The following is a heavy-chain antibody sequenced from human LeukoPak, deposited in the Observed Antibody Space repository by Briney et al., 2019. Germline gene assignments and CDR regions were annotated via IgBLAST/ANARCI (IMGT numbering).Heavy chain of an antibody. D-gene: IGHD2-2*01. CDR1: GFTFSSYG. CDR2: IWYDGSNK. J-gene: IGHJ6*03. CDR3: AKGERSTSLYYYYYYMDG. Sequence: GGSLRLSCAASGFTFSSYGMHWVRQAPGKGLEWVAVIWYDGSNKYYADSVKGRFTISRDNSKNTLYLQMNSLRAEDTAVYYCAKGERSTSLYYYYYYMDGWGKGTTVTVSS. V-gene: IGHV3-33*06.